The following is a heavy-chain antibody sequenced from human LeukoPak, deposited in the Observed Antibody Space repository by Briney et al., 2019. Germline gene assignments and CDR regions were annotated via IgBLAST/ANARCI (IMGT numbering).Heavy chain of an antibody. CDR3: ARQLLWFGELFLQNDAFDI. V-gene: IGHV1-2*02. D-gene: IGHD3-10*01. Sequence: GASVKVSCKASGYTFTGNYMHWVRQAPGQGLEWMGWINPNSGGTNYAQKFQGRVTMTRDTSIGTAYMELNRLRSDDTAVYYCARQLLWFGELFLQNDAFDIWGQGTMVTVSS. CDR2: INPNSGGT. J-gene: IGHJ3*02. CDR1: GYTFTGNY.